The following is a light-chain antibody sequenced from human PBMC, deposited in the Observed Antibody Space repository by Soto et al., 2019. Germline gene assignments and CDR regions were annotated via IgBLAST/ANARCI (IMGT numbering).Light chain of an antibody. J-gene: IGKJ5*01. Sequence: IVLTLSPGTLSLSPGERATLSCRASQSVSSSYLAWYQQKPGQAPRLLIYGASSRATGIPDRFSGSGSGTDFTLTISRLEPEDFAVYYCQQYGSSPTFGQGTRLEIK. CDR1: QSVSSSY. V-gene: IGKV3-20*01. CDR3: QQYGSSPT. CDR2: GAS.